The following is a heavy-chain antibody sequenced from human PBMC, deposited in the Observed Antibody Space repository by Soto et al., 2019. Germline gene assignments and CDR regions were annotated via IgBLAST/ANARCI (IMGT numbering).Heavy chain of an antibody. CDR1: GDSLRSTNW. Sequence: QEQLQESGPGLVKPSGTLSLTCAVSGDSLRSTNWWSWVRLPPEKGLEWIGEISESGGTKYNPSLRSRVTILVDKSNNQVSLQLHSVTAADTAMYYCVRHVGWALDPWGQGTLVTVSS. D-gene: IGHD6-19*01. CDR2: ISESGGT. J-gene: IGHJ5*02. V-gene: IGHV4-4*02. CDR3: VRHVGWALDP.